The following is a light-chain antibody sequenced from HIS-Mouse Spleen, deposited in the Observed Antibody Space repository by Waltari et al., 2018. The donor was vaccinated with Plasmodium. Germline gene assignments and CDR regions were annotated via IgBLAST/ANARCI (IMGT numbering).Light chain of an antibody. CDR2: AAS. CDR1: QGISSY. J-gene: IGKJ4*01. CDR3: QQYYSYPLT. V-gene: IGKV1-8*01. Sequence: ALRMTQSPSSLAASTGDSVTITFRASQGISSYLAWYQPKPGKAPKLLIYAASTLQSGVPSRFSGSGSGTDFTLTISCLQSEDFATYYCQQYYSYPLTFGGGTKVEIK.